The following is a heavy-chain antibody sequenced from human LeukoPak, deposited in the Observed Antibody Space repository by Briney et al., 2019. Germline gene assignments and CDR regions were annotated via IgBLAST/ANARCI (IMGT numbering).Heavy chain of an antibody. CDR3: AKSPDYYGSGSYLEHWYFDL. CDR1: GFTFSSYG. Sequence: GRSLRLSCAASGFTFSSYGMHWVRQAPGKGLEWVAVISYDGSNKYYADSVKGRFTISRDNAKNSLYLQMNSLRAEDTALYYCAKSPDYYGSGSYLEHWYFDLWGRGTLVTVSS. D-gene: IGHD3-10*01. CDR2: ISYDGSNK. J-gene: IGHJ2*01. V-gene: IGHV3-30*18.